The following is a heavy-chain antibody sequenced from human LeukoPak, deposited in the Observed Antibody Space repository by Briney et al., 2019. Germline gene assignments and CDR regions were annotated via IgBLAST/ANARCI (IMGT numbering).Heavy chain of an antibody. CDR3: ASRTGVLEWLLL. CDR2: IYHSGST. D-gene: IGHD3-3*01. V-gene: IGHV4-4*02. J-gene: IGHJ4*02. CDR1: GGSISSSNW. Sequence: PSETLSLTCAVSGGSISSSNWWSWVRQPPGKGLEWIGEIYHSGSTNYNPSLKSRVTISVDKSKNQFSLKLSSVTAADTAVYYCASRTGVLEWLLLWGQGTLVTVSS.